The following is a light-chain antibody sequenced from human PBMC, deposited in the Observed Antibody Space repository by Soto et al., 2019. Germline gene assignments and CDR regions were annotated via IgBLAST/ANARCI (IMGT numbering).Light chain of an antibody. V-gene: IGKV3-15*01. Sequence: EIVMTQSPATLSVSPGDRATLSCRASQSVSNNLAWYQQKPGQAPRLLIYGASTRATRIPARFSGSGSGTEFTLTISSLQSEDFAVYYCQQYNNWPPWTFGQGTKVDIK. CDR2: GAS. J-gene: IGKJ1*01. CDR1: QSVSNN. CDR3: QQYNNWPPWT.